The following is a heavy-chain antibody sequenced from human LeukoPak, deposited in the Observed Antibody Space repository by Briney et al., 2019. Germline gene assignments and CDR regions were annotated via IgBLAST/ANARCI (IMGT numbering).Heavy chain of an antibody. CDR1: GGTFSSYA. J-gene: IGHJ6*02. CDR3: AIFMTTVYYGMDV. Sequence: ASVKVSCKASGGTFSSYAISWVRQAPGQGLEWMGGIIPIFGTANYAQKFQGRVTITADESTSTAYMELSSLGSEDTAVYYCAIFMTTVYYGMDVWGQGTTVTVSS. CDR2: IIPIFGTA. D-gene: IGHD4-11*01. V-gene: IGHV1-69*13.